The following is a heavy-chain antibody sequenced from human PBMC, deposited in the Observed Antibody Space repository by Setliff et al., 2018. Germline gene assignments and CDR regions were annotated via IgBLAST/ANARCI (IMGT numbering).Heavy chain of an antibody. CDR3: ARGTDYHGSGSYWAKDV. Sequence: ASVKVSCKASGYTFTGHYIHWVRQAPGQGLVWMGWINPRTGVTNSAQKFQGRVTMTRDTSITTVYMDLSRLKSDDTAVYYCARGTDYHGSGSYWAKDVWGKGTTVTVSS. V-gene: IGHV1-2*02. CDR2: INPRTGVT. J-gene: IGHJ6*04. CDR1: GYTFTGHY. D-gene: IGHD3-10*01.